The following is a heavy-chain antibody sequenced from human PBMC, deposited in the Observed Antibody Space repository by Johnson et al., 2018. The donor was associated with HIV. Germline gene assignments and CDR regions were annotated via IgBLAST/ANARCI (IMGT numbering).Heavy chain of an antibody. J-gene: IGHJ3*02. D-gene: IGHD6-19*01. V-gene: IGHV3-30*02. CDR2: IRDDGSNK. CDR3: AKGGSGTTRIRAQKGAFDI. CDR1: GFTFSSFG. Sequence: VQLVESGGGVVQPGGSLRLSCAASGFTFSSFGMHWVRQAPGKGLEWVAFIRDDGSNKYFAASVKGRFTLSRNNSKNTLYLQMNSLRAEDTAVYYCAKGGSGTTRIRAQKGAFDIWGQGTVVTVS.